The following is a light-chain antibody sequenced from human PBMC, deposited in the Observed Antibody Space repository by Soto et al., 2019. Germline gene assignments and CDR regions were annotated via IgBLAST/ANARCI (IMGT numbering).Light chain of an antibody. Sequence: DIQMTQSPSTLSASVGDRVTITCRASQSINRSLNWYQHQPGKAPKLLIYAASSLQSGVPPRFSGSESGTDFTLTISSLQPEDFATYYCQQTYSISQTFGQGTKVDI. CDR1: QSINRS. CDR3: QQTYSISQT. J-gene: IGKJ1*01. CDR2: AAS. V-gene: IGKV1-39*01.